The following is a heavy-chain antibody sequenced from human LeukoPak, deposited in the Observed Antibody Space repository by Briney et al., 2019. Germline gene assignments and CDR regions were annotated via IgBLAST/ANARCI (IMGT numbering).Heavy chain of an antibody. CDR3: AKNLNGGNTHSDY. CDR2: ISGGDTST. CDR1: GFIFSSYY. V-gene: IGHV3-23*01. D-gene: IGHD4-23*01. J-gene: IGHJ4*02. Sequence: GGSLSLSCAASGFIFSSYYMNWVRQAPGKGLEWVSTISGGDTSTFYADSVKGRFTISRDNSKNTLYLQMNNLRAEDTAVYYCAKNLNGGNTHSDYWGQGTLVTVSS.